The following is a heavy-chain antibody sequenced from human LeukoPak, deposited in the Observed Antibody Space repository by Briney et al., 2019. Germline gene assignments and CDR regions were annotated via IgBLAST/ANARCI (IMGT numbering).Heavy chain of an antibody. CDR2: ISGSTTNT. CDR1: GFTFSNCA. V-gene: IGHV3-23*01. D-gene: IGHD2-2*01. CDR3: AIRPGCSSRY. Sequence: GGSLRLSCAASGFTFSNCAMSWVRQAPGKGLEWVSTISGSTTNTYYADSVKGRFTISRDNSKNTLYLQMNSLRAEDTAVYYCAIRPGCSSRYWGQGTLVTVSS. J-gene: IGHJ4*02.